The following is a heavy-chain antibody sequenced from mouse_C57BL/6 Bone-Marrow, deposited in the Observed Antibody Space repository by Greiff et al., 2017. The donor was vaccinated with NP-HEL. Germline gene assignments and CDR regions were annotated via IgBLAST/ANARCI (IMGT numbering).Heavy chain of an antibody. Sequence: EVQLQQSGPELVKPGASVKISCKASGYTFTDYYMNWVKQSHGKSLEWIGDINPNNGGTSYNQKFKGKATLTVDKSSSTAYMELRSLTSEDSAVYYCARDKEGRYFDVWGTGTTVTVSS. CDR2: INPNNGGT. V-gene: IGHV1-26*01. J-gene: IGHJ1*03. CDR3: ARDKEGRYFDV. CDR1: GYTFTDYY.